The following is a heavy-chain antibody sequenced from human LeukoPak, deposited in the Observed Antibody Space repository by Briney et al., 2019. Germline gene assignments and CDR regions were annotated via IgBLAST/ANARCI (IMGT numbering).Heavy chain of an antibody. D-gene: IGHD1-26*01. Sequence: GGSLRLSCAASGFTFNTYAMTWVRQAPGKGLEWVSAIGTDGRGRDYADSVRGRFIISRDNSRGTVYLQMNSLTAEDTARYFFARRVGGTPEYWGPGTVVTVSS. CDR2: IGTDGRGR. V-gene: IGHV3-23*01. CDR3: ARRVGGTPEY. CDR1: GFTFNTYA. J-gene: IGHJ4*02.